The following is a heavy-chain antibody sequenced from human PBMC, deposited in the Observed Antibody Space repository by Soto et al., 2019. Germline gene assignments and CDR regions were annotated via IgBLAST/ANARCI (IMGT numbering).Heavy chain of an antibody. CDR2: INHGGST. V-gene: IGHV4-34*01. Sequence: QVQLQQWGAGLLKPSETLSLTCAVYGGSFSGYYWTWIRQPPGTGLDWIGEINHGGSTNYNPSLKSRVTLSVDTSKHQFSLKLTSVTAADTAVYYCARDKITGLFDYWGQGTLVTVSS. CDR3: ARDKITGLFDY. CDR1: GGSFSGYY. J-gene: IGHJ4*02. D-gene: IGHD2-8*02.